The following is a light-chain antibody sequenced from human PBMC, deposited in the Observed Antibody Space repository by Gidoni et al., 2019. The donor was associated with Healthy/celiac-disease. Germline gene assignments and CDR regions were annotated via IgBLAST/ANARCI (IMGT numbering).Light chain of an antibody. V-gene: IGKV3-11*01. CDR2: DAS. Sequence: EIVLTQSPATLSLSPGERATISCRASQSVSSYLAWYQQKPGQATRLLIYDASNSATGIPARFSGSWSGTDFTLTISSLEPEDFAVYDCQQRSNWLTFXPXTKVDIK. J-gene: IGKJ3*01. CDR3: QQRSNWLT. CDR1: QSVSSY.